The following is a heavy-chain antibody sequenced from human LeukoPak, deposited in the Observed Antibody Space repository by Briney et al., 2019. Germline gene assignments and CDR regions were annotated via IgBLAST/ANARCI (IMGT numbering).Heavy chain of an antibody. J-gene: IGHJ4*02. Sequence: GGSLRLSCTASGCTFGDYAMSWFRQAPGKGPVWVGLIRSKAYGGTTEYAASVKGRFTISRDDSKSIAYLQMNSLKTEDTAVYYCTRERHYDSSGYLDYWGQGTLVTVSS. V-gene: IGHV3-49*03. D-gene: IGHD3-22*01. CDR3: TRERHYDSSGYLDY. CDR2: IRSKAYGGTT. CDR1: GCTFGDYA.